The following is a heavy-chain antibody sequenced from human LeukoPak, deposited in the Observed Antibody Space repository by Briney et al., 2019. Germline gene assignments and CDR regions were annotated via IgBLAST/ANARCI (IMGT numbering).Heavy chain of an antibody. V-gene: IGHV3-23*01. Sequence: PGGSLRLSCAVSGLTFSSYAMSWVRQAPGKGLEWVSAISGSGGSTYYADSVKGRFTISRDNSKNTLYLQMNSLRAEDTAVYYCAKELRRITIFGVVTFDYWGQGTLVTVSS. CDR3: AKELRRITIFGVVTFDY. CDR2: ISGSGGST. CDR1: GLTFSSYA. D-gene: IGHD3-3*01. J-gene: IGHJ4*02.